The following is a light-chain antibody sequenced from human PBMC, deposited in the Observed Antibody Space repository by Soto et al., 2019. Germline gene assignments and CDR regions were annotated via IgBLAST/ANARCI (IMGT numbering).Light chain of an antibody. CDR3: SSYTSSGTFYV. J-gene: IGLJ1*01. Sequence: QSILTQPASVSGSPGQSITISCTGTSSDVGGYNYVSWYQQHPGKAPKLMIYDVSNRPSGVSNRFSGSKSGNTASLTISGLQAEDEADYYCSSYTSSGTFYVFGTGTKLTVL. CDR2: DVS. V-gene: IGLV2-14*01. CDR1: SSDVGGYNY.